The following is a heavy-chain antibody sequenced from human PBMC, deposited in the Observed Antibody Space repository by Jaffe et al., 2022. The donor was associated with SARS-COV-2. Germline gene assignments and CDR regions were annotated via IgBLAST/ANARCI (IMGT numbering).Heavy chain of an antibody. Sequence: QVQLVQSGSELKKPGASVKVSCKASGYTFTSYAMNWVRQAPGQGLEWMGWINTNTGNPTYAQGFTGRFVFSLDTSVSTAYLQISSLKAEDTAVYYCARDRRRITMVRGPVGWFDPWGQGTLVTVSS. J-gene: IGHJ5*02. CDR2: INTNTGNP. D-gene: IGHD3-10*01. CDR1: GYTFTSYA. CDR3: ARDRRRITMVRGPVGWFDP. V-gene: IGHV7-4-1*02.